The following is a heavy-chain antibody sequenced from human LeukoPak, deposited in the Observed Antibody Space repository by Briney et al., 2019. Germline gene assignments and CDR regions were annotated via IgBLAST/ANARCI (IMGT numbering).Heavy chain of an antibody. CDR2: INGGGSPI. CDR3: ARDPGFGELYFDY. D-gene: IGHD3-10*01. CDR1: GFTFSRHS. Sequence: GGSLRLSCVDSGFTFSRHSMNWVRQAPGKGLEWVSYINGGGSPIYYADSVRGRFTISRDNAKNSLYLQMNSLRAEDTAVYYCARDPGFGELYFDYWGQGTLVTVSS. V-gene: IGHV3-48*01. J-gene: IGHJ4*02.